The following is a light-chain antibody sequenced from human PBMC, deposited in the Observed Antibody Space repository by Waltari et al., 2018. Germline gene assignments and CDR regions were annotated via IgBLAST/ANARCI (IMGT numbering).Light chain of an antibody. CDR2: GAS. J-gene: IGKJ1*01. CDR3: QQYNNWPPWT. CDR1: QSVSSN. V-gene: IGKV3-15*01. Sequence: EIVMTQSPATLSVSPGERATLSCRASQSVSSNLAWYQQKPGQAPRLRIYGASTKATGIPARFSGSVSGTEVTLTISSLQSEDFAVYYCQQYNNWPPWTFGQGTKVEIK.